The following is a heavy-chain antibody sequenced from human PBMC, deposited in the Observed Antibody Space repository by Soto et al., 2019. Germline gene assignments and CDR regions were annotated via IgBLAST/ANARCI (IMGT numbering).Heavy chain of an antibody. J-gene: IGHJ4*01. Sequence: QVQLVESGGGVVQPGRSLRLSCAASGFTFSRYAMHWVRQAPGKGLEWVAVISYDGSNKYYADSVKGRFTMPRDNSKNTPYLQMNSLRVEDTAVYYCARGIVGATPDYWGHGTLVTVSS. V-gene: IGHV3-30-3*01. D-gene: IGHD1-26*01. CDR1: GFTFSRYA. CDR3: ARGIVGATPDY. CDR2: ISYDGSNK.